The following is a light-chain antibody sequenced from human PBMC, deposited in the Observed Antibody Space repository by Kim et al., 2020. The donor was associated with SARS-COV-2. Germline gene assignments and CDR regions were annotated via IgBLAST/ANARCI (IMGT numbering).Light chain of an antibody. CDR1: VNNVGFQG. V-gene: IGLV10-54*01. Sequence: SPPAHPPCTGSVNNVGFQGPGWRQQYQGPPPKVLSDRNNNRPSGISERFSASRSGDTASLTITGLQPEDEADYYCSAWDRGLNAVVFGGGTQLTVL. J-gene: IGLJ3*02. CDR3: SAWDRGLNAVV. CDR2: RNN.